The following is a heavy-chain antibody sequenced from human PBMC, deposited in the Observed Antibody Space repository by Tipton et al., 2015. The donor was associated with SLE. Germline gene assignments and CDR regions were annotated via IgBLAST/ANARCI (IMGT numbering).Heavy chain of an antibody. J-gene: IGHJ3*02. V-gene: IGHV4-34*01. D-gene: IGHD1-26*01. CDR1: GFSISDYY. CDR2: INHSRST. Sequence: LRLSCAASGFSISDYYMSWIRQPPGKGLEWIGEINHSRSTNYNPSLKSRVTISVDTAKNQFSLKLSSVTAADTAVYYCARVLGNGQWADIWGQGTMVTVSS. CDR3: ARVLGNGQWADI.